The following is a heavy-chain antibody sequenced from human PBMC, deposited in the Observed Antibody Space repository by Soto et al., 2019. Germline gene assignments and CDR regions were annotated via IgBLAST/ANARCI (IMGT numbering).Heavy chain of an antibody. V-gene: IGHV1-69*01. CDR1: GGTFSSYA. Sequence: QVQLVQSGAEVKKPGSSVKVSCKASGGTFSSYAISWVRQAPGQGLAWMGGIIPIFGTANYAQKFQGRVTITADESTSTAYMELSSLRSEDTAVYYCASALGAYCGGDCFGAVDIWGQGTMVTVSS. CDR3: ASALGAYCGGDCFGAVDI. CDR2: IIPIFGTA. J-gene: IGHJ3*02. D-gene: IGHD2-21*02.